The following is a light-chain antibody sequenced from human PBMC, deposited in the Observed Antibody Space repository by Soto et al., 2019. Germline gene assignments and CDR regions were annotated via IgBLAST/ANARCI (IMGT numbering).Light chain of an antibody. Sequence: QSALTQPASVSGSPGQPITISCTGTSSDVGGYNLVSWYQQHPGKAPKLIIYHDSKRPSGVSVRFSGSKSGNTASLAISGLQSEDEADYFCCSCASSRRSEGFGPGTKLTVL. CDR1: SSDVGGYNL. CDR3: CSCASSRRSEG. V-gene: IGLV2-23*01. CDR2: HDS. J-gene: IGLJ1*01.